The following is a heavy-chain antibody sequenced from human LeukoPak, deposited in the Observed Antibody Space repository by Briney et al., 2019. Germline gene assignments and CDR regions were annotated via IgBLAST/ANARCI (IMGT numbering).Heavy chain of an antibody. CDR3: ARRKPQFGELLYGAFDI. Sequence: AGSLRLSCAASGVTFSDYYMSWIRQAPGKGLEWVSYISSSGSTIYYADSVKGRFTISRDDAKNSLYLQMNSLRAEDTAVYNCARRKPQFGELLYGAFDIWGQGTMVTVSS. V-gene: IGHV3-11*01. CDR2: ISSSGSTI. CDR1: GVTFSDYY. J-gene: IGHJ3*02. D-gene: IGHD3-10*01.